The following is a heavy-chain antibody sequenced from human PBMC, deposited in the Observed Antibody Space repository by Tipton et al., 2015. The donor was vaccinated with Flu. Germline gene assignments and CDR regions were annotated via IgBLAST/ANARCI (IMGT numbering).Heavy chain of an antibody. CDR3: ARAGGYFSSGYFAS. D-gene: IGHD3-22*01. CDR2: IRSSSSYI. CDR1: GFTFSSYS. J-gene: IGHJ4*02. Sequence: SLRLSCAASGFTFSSYSMNWFRQAPGKGLEWDSSIRSSSSYIYYADSVKGRSTISRDNAKNSQYLQMNSLRAEDTAVYYCARAGGYFSSGYFASWGQATRVTVSS. V-gene: IGHV3-21*01.